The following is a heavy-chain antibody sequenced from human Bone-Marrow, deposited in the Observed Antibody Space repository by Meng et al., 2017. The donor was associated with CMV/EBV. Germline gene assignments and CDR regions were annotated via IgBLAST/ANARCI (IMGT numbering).Heavy chain of an antibody. CDR1: GFTFGDYA. V-gene: IGHV3-49*04. D-gene: IGHD4-11*01. Sequence: GGSLRLSCTASGFTFGDYAMSWVRQAPGKGLEWVGFIRSKTYGGTTEYATSVKGRFTISRYDSKSIAYLQMNSVKSADTAVYYCTWAVWTVTTWGQGTLVTVSS. CDR2: IRSKTYGGTT. CDR3: TWAVWTVTT. J-gene: IGHJ4*02.